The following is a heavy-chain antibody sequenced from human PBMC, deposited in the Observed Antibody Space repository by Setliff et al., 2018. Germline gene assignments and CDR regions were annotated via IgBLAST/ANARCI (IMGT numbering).Heavy chain of an antibody. Sequence: SETLSLTCTVSGGSISSYYWIWIRQPPGKGLEWIGYIYSSGSAFYNPSLKSRVTISVDTSKTQFSLKLSSVTAADTAVYYCARGPNTYDSSGYYYRAGYYYYMDVWGKGTTVTVSS. D-gene: IGHD3-22*01. V-gene: IGHV4-4*08. CDR2: IYSSGSA. J-gene: IGHJ6*03. CDR3: ARGPNTYDSSGYYYRAGYYYYMDV. CDR1: GGSISSYY.